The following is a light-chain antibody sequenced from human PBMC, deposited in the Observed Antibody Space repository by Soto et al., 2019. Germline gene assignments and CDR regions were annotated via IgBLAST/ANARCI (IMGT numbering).Light chain of an antibody. J-gene: IGKJ2*01. CDR3: QQSDSYPYT. V-gene: IGKV1-39*01. Sequence: DIQMAQSPSSLSVSVGDRVTITCRASQSITNYLNWYQQKPGKAPKLLVYAASSLQSGVPSRFSGNGSGTDFTLTITSLQPEDFASYYCQQSDSYPYTFGQGTKLAIK. CDR1: QSITNY. CDR2: AAS.